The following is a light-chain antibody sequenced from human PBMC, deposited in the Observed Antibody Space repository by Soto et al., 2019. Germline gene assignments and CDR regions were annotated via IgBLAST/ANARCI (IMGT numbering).Light chain of an antibody. CDR3: AAWDDSLSGGV. CDR1: SFNIGFNY. Sequence: QSVLPQPPSASGTPGQTVTISCSGSSFNIGFNYVYWYQQLPGMAPKLLIHSNDERPSGVPDRFSGSKSGTSASLAISGLRSEDEAEYYCAAWDDSLSGGVFGTGTKLTVL. V-gene: IGLV1-47*02. J-gene: IGLJ1*01. CDR2: SND.